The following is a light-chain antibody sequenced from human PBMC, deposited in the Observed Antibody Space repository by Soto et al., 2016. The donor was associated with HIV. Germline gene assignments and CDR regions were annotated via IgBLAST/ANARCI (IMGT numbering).Light chain of an antibody. CDR3: QQAYGIPRT. V-gene: IGKV1-12*01. Sequence: TQSPSSVSASVGDRVTITCRASQDISRWLAWYQQTPGKAPKLLISGASVLHTGVPSRFSGSGSGTDFTLTINSLQPEDFGTYFCQQAYGIPRTFGPGTKIEI. J-gene: IGKJ1*01. CDR2: GAS. CDR1: QDISRW.